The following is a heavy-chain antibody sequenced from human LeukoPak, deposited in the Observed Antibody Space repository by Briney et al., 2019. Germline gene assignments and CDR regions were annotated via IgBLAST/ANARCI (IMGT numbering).Heavy chain of an antibody. CDR1: GFTFTGYY. V-gene: IGHV1-2*02. Sequence: ASVKVSCKVSGFTFTGYYIHWVRQAPGQGLEWMGWINPNSGGTSFAQKFQGRVTMTRDTSISTAYMELSRLRSDDTAVYYCARVGFCSGGLCPYYFDYWGQGTLVTVSS. CDR3: ARVGFCSGGLCPYYFDY. CDR2: INPNSGGT. J-gene: IGHJ4*02. D-gene: IGHD2-15*01.